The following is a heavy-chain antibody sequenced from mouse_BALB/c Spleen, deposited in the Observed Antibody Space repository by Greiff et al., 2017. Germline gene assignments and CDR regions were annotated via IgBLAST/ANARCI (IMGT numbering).Heavy chain of an antibody. J-gene: IGHJ1*01. V-gene: IGHV14-3*02. Sequence: EVQLQQSGAELVKPGASVKLSCTASGFNIKDTYMHWVKQRPEQGLEWIGRIDPANGNTKYDPKFQGKATITADTSSNTAYLQLSSLTSEDTAVYYCARTKDYDGWYFDVWGAGTTVTVSS. D-gene: IGHD2-4*01. CDR2: IDPANGNT. CDR1: GFNIKDTY. CDR3: ARTKDYDGWYFDV.